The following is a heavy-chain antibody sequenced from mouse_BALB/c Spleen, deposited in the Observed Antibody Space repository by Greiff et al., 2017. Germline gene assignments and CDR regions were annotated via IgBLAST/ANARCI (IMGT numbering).Heavy chain of an antibody. V-gene: IGHV5-17*02. D-gene: IGHD2-3*01. CDR2: ISSGSSTI. Sequence: EVMLVESGGGLVQPGGSLKLSCAASGFTFSSFGMHWVRQAPEKGLEWVAYISSGSSTIYYADTVKGRFTISRDNPKNTLFLQMPSLRSEDTAMYYCASRGYSFYAMDYWGQGTSVTVSS. CDR3: ASRGYSFYAMDY. J-gene: IGHJ4*01. CDR1: GFTFSSFG.